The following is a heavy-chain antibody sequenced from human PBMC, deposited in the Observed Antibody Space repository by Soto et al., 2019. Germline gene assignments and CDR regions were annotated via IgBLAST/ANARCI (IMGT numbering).Heavy chain of an antibody. J-gene: IGHJ6*02. CDR3: AKVRGASGREGMDV. CDR2: ISGSGGST. D-gene: IGHD6-19*01. CDR1: GFTFSSYA. V-gene: IGHV3-23*01. Sequence: EVQLLESGGGLVQPGGSLRLSCAASGFTFSSYAMSWVRQAPGKGLEWVSAISGSGGSTYYADSVKGRFTISRDNSKNPLDLQMNSLRAEDTAVYYCAKVRGASGREGMDVWGQGTTVTVSS.